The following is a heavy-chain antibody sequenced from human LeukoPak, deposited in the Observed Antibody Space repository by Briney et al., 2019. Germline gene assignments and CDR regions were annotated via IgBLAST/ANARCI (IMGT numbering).Heavy chain of an antibody. D-gene: IGHD2-2*01. Sequence: GGSLRLSCAASGFTFSSYGMHWVRQAPGKGLEWVAVIWYDGSNKYYADSVKGRFTISRDNSKNTLYLQMNSLRAEDTAVYYCARDGFLPAATFPSLQHWGQGTLVTVSS. CDR2: IWYDGSNK. V-gene: IGHV3-33*01. CDR3: ARDGFLPAATFPSLQH. J-gene: IGHJ1*01. CDR1: GFTFSSYG.